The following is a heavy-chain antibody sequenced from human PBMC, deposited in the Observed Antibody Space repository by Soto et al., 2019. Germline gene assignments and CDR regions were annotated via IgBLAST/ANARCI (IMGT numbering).Heavy chain of an antibody. V-gene: IGHV3-30-3*01. Sequence: PGGSLRLSCAASGFSFSDYAMHWVRQAPGKGLEWVAGVTYDGSNKFYADSVKGRFTISRDNSKNTLYLQINSLSADDTAVYYCAKDTGPGYYYGMDVWGQGTTVTVSS. CDR3: AKDTGPGYYYGMDV. CDR2: VTYDGSNK. CDR1: GFSFSDYA. J-gene: IGHJ6*02. D-gene: IGHD7-27*01.